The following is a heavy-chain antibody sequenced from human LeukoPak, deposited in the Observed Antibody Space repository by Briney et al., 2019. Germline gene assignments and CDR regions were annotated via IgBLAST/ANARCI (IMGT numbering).Heavy chain of an antibody. CDR3: ARDDKQLAGVDY. Sequence: GGSLRLSCAASEFTFSSYAMSWVRQAPGKGLEWVSAISGSGSNTYYADSVKGRFTISRDNSKNTLYLQMNSLRTEDTAVYYCARDDKQLAGVDYWGQGTLVTVSS. J-gene: IGHJ4*02. CDR2: ISGSGSNT. D-gene: IGHD6-6*01. V-gene: IGHV3-23*01. CDR1: EFTFSSYA.